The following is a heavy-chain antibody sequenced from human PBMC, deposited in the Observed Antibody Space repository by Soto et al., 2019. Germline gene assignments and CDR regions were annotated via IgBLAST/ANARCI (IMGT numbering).Heavy chain of an antibody. D-gene: IGHD1-26*01. CDR1: GFTFSDYA. CDR2: ISSDGGDK. Sequence: VGSLRLSCAASGFTFSDYAMHWVRQAPGKGLEWVAVISSDGGDKHYADSVKGRFTISRDNSKNTLNLQLNSLRAEDTAVYYCAKDFTVGAADYYFDYWGQGTLVTVSS. CDR3: AKDFTVGAADYYFDY. J-gene: IGHJ4*02. V-gene: IGHV3-30*18.